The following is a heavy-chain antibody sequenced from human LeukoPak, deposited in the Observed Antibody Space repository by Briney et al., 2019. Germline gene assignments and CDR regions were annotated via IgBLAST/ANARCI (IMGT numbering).Heavy chain of an antibody. CDR1: GYSFSSYW. CDR2: IHPGNSET. V-gene: IGHV5-51*01. CDR3: ARRLSSIAASAASDY. D-gene: IGHD6-6*01. J-gene: IGHJ4*02. Sequence: KNGESLKISCKGSGYSFSSYWIAWVRQMPGKGLEWMGIIHPGNSETTYNPSFRGQVTMSADKSISTAYLQWSSLKASDTAMYYCARRLSSIAASAASDYWGQGTLVTVSS.